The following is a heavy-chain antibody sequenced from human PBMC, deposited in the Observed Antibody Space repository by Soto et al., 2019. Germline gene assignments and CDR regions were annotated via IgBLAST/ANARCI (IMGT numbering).Heavy chain of an antibody. J-gene: IGHJ5*02. CDR3: ASDSGQYQLLWWFDP. CDR2: INPNSGGT. CDR1: GYTFTGYY. D-gene: IGHD2-2*01. V-gene: IGHV1-2*02. Sequence: QVQLVQSGSEVKKPGASVKVSCKASGYTFTGYYMPWVRQAPGQGLEWMGWINPNSGGTNYAQKFQCRVTMTRDTSISTAYMELSRLRSDDTAVYYCASDSGQYQLLWWFDPWGQGSLVTVSS.